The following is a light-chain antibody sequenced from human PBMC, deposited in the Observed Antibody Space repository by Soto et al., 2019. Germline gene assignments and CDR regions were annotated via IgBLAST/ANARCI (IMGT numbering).Light chain of an antibody. CDR2: EVN. V-gene: IGLV2-8*01. CDR3: SSYEGINNLGV. CDR1: SSDVGGYKY. Sequence: QSVLTQPPSASGSPGQSVTISCTETSSDVGGYKYVSWYQQHPGKAPKLMIFEVNKRPSGVPDRFSGSKSGNTASLTVSGLQAEDEADYYCSSYEGINNLGVFGTGTKLTVL. J-gene: IGLJ1*01.